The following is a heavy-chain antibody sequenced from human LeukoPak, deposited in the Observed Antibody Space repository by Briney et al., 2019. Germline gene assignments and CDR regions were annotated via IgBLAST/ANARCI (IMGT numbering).Heavy chain of an antibody. D-gene: IGHD3-9*01. V-gene: IGHV3-53*01. CDR3: ARGGYDILTPYFDY. CDR1: GFTVSSNY. Sequence: GGSLRLSCAASGFTVSSNYMSWVRQAPGKGLEWVSVIYSGGSTYYADSVKGRFTISRDNSKNTLYLQMNSLRAEDTAVYYCARGGYDILTPYFDYWGQGTLVTVSS. J-gene: IGHJ4*02. CDR2: IYSGGST.